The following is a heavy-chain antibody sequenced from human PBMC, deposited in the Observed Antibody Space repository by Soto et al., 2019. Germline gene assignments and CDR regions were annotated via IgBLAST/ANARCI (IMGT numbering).Heavy chain of an antibody. V-gene: IGHV4-31*03. D-gene: IGHD2-21*02. CDR2: IYYSGST. J-gene: IGHJ2*01. CDR3: AREPPTVVTLGWYFDL. CDR1: GGSISSGGYY. Sequence: SETLSLTCTVSGGSISSGGYYWSWIRQHPGKGLEWIGYIYYSGSTYYNPSLKSRVTISVDTSKNQFSLKLSSVTAADTAVYYCAREPPTVVTLGWYFDLWGRGTLVTVSS.